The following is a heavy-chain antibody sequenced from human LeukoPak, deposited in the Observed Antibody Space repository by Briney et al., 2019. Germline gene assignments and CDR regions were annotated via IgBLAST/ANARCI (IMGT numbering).Heavy chain of an antibody. CDR3: ARGCYYERSGYCPFDY. D-gene: IGHD3-22*01. CDR1: RFIVSNNY. J-gene: IGHJ4*02. V-gene: IGHV3-53*01. CDR2: IYSGGGT. Sequence: GGPLTLSCAASRFIVSNNYMNWLRQAPGKGLEWVTIIYSGGGTYYAHSVKGRFTISRDNSKNTLYLQMNSLRADDTAVYYCARGCYYERSGYCPFDYWGPGTLVTVSS.